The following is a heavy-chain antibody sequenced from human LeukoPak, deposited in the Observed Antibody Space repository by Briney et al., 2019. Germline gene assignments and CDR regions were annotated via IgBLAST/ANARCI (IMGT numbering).Heavy chain of an antibody. CDR2: IYYSGST. D-gene: IGHD5-18*01. J-gene: IGHJ4*02. V-gene: IGHV4-59*01. CDR3: ARATYGYSGSSALDY. CDR1: GGSISSYY. Sequence: PSETLSLTCTVSGGSISSYYWSWIRQPPGKGLEWIGYIYYSGSTNYNPSLKSRVTISVDTSKNQFSLKLSSVTAADTAVHYCARATYGYSGSSALDYWGQGTLVTVSS.